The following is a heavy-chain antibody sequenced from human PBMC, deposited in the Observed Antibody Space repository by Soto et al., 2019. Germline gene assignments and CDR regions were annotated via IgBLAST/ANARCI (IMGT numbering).Heavy chain of an antibody. Sequence: ASVKVSCKASGYTFTSYGISWVRQAPGQGLEWMGWISAYNGNTNYAQKLQGRVTMTTDTSTSTAYMELRSLRSDDTAVYYCARVLERATYDYIWGSYHQPPIDYWGQGTLVTVSS. CDR3: ARVLERATYDYIWGSYHQPPIDY. D-gene: IGHD3-16*02. CDR1: GYTFTSYG. V-gene: IGHV1-18*01. CDR2: ISAYNGNT. J-gene: IGHJ4*02.